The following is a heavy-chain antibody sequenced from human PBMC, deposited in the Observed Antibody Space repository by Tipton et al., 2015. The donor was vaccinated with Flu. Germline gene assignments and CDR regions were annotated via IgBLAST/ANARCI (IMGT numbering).Heavy chain of an antibody. V-gene: IGHV1-46*01. CDR1: GYSFSRYY. D-gene: IGHD7-27*01. CDR2: INPVGGSP. Sequence: QVQLVQSGAEVKKPGASVKLSCKASGYSFSRYYISWVRQAPGQGLEWMGLINPVGGSPTYAQKFSGRVTMTADTSTNTIYMELSSLRSEDTAVYYCGRDVANLGIQGAFDVWGQGTMVAVSS. J-gene: IGHJ3*01. CDR3: GRDVANLGIQGAFDV.